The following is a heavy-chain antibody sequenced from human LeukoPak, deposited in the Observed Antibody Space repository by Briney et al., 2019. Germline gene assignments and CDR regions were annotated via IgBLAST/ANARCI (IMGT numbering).Heavy chain of an antibody. V-gene: IGHV1-18*01. CDR1: GYTYTSYG. Sequence: ASVKVSCKASGYTYTSYGISGVRQAPGQGVEGMGWISAYNGNTNYAQKLQGRVTMTTDTSTSTAYMEQRSLRSDGTGVYFCARDKYSSVTNCDYWGQGTLVTVSS. J-gene: IGHJ4*02. CDR3: ARDKYSSVTNCDY. CDR2: ISAYNGNT. D-gene: IGHD6-25*01.